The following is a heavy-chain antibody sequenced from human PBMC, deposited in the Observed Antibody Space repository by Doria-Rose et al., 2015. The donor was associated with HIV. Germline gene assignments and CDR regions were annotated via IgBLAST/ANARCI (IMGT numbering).Heavy chain of an antibody. Sequence: QVTLKESGPVLVKPTETLTLTCTVSGVSLSSPGMGASWIRQPPGKALEWLANIFSDDERSYKTSLKSRLTIARVTSKSQLVLTMTDMDPVDTATYYCARIKSSRWYHKYYFDFWGQGTLVIVSA. J-gene: IGHJ4*02. CDR1: GVSLSSPGMG. CDR3: ARIKSSRWYHKYYFDF. CDR2: IFSDDER. V-gene: IGHV2-26*01. D-gene: IGHD6-13*01.